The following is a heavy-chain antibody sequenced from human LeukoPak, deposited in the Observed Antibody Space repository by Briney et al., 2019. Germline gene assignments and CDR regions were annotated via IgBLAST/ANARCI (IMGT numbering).Heavy chain of an antibody. V-gene: IGHV5-51*01. CDR3: ARRREHDSVFDY. CDR1: GYSFSTYW. CDR2: MYASDSDS. Sequence: GESLKISCKASGYSFSTYWIGWVRQKPGKGLEWVGIMYASDSDSRYSPSFQGQVTISVDKSINTAYLQWSSLKASDSAIYYCARRREHDSVFDYWGQGTLVTVSS. D-gene: IGHD1/OR15-1a*01. J-gene: IGHJ4*02.